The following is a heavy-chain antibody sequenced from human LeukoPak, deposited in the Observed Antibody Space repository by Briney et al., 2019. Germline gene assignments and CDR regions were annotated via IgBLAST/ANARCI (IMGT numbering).Heavy chain of an antibody. D-gene: IGHD3-10*01. CDR3: ARPDYYGSGSYIRFGDDAFDI. CDR2: INPRGGST. CDR1: GYTFTSYY. Sequence: ASVKVSCKASGYTFTSYYMHWVRQAPGQGLEWMGLINPRGGSTSYAQKFQGRVTMTRDTSTSTVYMELSSLRSEDTAVYYCARPDYYGSGSYIRFGDDAFDIWGQGTMVTVSS. J-gene: IGHJ3*02. V-gene: IGHV1-46*01.